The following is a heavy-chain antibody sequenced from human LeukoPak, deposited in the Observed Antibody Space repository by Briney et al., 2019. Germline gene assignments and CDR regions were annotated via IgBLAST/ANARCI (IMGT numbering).Heavy chain of an antibody. CDR2: IREDGNEK. CDR1: GFTFSSYW. D-gene: IGHD3-16*01. Sequence: GGSLRLSCAVSGFTFSSYWMGWVRQTTGKGLECVAKIREDGNEKFYVDSVKGRFTISRDNAKNSVYLQMNSLRVEDTAVYFCARDYIGGWNDHWGQGTLVTVSS. J-gene: IGHJ4*02. CDR3: ARDYIGGWNDH. V-gene: IGHV3-7*01.